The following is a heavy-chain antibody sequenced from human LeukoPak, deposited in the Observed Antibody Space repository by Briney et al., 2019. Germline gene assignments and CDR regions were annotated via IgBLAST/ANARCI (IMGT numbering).Heavy chain of an antibody. CDR3: AKDGREDVVVPELDY. J-gene: IGHJ4*02. CDR1: GFTFDDYA. D-gene: IGHD2-2*01. Sequence: PGGSLRLSCAASGFTFDDYAMHWVRQAPGKGLEWVSGISWNSGSISYADSVKGRFTISRDNAKNSLYLQMNSLRAEDTALYYCAKDGREDVVVPELDYWGQGTLVTVSS. CDR2: ISWNSGSI. V-gene: IGHV3-9*01.